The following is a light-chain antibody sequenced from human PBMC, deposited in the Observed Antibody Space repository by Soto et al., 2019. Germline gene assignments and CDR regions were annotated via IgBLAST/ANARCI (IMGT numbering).Light chain of an antibody. CDR3: QQYNSWPLT. CDR2: GAS. CDR1: QSVSSN. J-gene: IGKJ4*01. V-gene: IGKV3-15*01. Sequence: EIVMTQSPATLSVSPGERATLSCRASQSVSSNLAWYQQKPGQAPRLLIYGASTRATGIPARSSGSGSGTEFTLTISSLQSEDFAVYYRQQYNSWPLTFGGGTKVDIK.